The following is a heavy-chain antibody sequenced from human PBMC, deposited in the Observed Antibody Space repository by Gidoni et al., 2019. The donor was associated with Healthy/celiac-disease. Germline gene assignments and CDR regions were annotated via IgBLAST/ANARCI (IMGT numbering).Heavy chain of an antibody. D-gene: IGHD3-10*01. Sequence: QVQLVQSGAEVKKPGASVKVSCKASGYTFTGYYMHWVRQAPGQGLEWMGWINPNSGGTNYAQKFQGWVTMTRDTSISTAYMELSRLRSDDTAVYYCARDVGSGVDPLDLGYWGQGTLVTVSS. CDR1: GYTFTGYY. V-gene: IGHV1-2*04. CDR2: INPNSGGT. J-gene: IGHJ4*02. CDR3: ARDVGSGVDPLDLGY.